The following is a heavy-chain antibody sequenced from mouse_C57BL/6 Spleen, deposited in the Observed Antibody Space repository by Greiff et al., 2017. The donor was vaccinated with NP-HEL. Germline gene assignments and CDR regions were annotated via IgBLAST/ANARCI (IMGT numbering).Heavy chain of an antibody. CDR2: INPSSGYT. CDR1: GYTFTSST. Sequence: VQLQQSGAELARPGASVKMSCKASGYTFTSSTMHWLKQRPGQGLEWIGYINPSSGYTKYNQKFKDKATLTADQSSSQAYMQLSSLTSEDSAVDYCARGDYYGSSYTWFAYWGQGTLVTVSA. V-gene: IGHV1-4*01. J-gene: IGHJ3*01. D-gene: IGHD1-1*01. CDR3: ARGDYYGSSYTWFAY.